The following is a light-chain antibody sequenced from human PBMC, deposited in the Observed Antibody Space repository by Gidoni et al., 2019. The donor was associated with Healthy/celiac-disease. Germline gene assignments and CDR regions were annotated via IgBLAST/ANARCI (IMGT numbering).Light chain of an antibody. CDR3: QQYNNWPGT. CDR1: QSVSSN. J-gene: IGKJ3*01. CDR2: GAS. V-gene: IGKV3-15*01. Sequence: EIVMTQSPATLSVSPGERATLSCRASQSVSSNLAWYQQKPGQAPRLLIYGASTRATGIPARFSGRGSGTEFTLTISSLQSEDFAVYYCQQYNNWPGTFXPXTKVDIK.